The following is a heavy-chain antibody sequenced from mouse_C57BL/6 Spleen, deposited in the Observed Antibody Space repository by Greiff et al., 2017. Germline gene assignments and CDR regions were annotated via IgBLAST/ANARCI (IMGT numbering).Heavy chain of an antibody. CDR1: GFTFSDYY. D-gene: IGHD6-1*01. CDR2: ISNGGGST. V-gene: IGHV5-12*01. CDR3: AGGLRWFAY. J-gene: IGHJ3*01. Sequence: EVMLVESGGGLVQPGGSLQLSCAASGFTFSDYYMYWVRQTPEKRLEWVAYISNGGGSTYYPDTVKGRFTISRDNAKNTLYLQMSRLKAEDTAMYYCAGGLRWFAYWGQGTLVTVSA.